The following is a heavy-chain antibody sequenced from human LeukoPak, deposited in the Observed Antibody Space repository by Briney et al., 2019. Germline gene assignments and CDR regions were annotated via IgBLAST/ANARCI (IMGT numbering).Heavy chain of an antibody. J-gene: IGHJ4*02. V-gene: IGHV4-34*01. CDR3: ARGIFSHYGSGSYYNAPWARRRYYFDY. D-gene: IGHD3-10*01. CDR2: INHSGST. CDR1: GGSFSGYY. Sequence: SETLSLTCAVYGGSFSGYYWSWIRQPPGKGLEWIGEINHSGSTNYNPSLKSRVTISVDTSKNQFSLKLSSVTAADTAVYYCARGIFSHYGSGSYYNAPWARRRYYFDYWGQGTMVTVSS.